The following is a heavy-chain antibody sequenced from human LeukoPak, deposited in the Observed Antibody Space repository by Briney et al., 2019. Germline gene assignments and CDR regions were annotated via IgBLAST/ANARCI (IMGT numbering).Heavy chain of an antibody. D-gene: IGHD6-19*01. Sequence: SQTLSLTCTVSGGSISSGDYYWSWIRQPAGKGLEWIGRIYTSGSTNYNPSLKSRVTMSVDTSKNQFSLKLSSVTAADTAVYYCAREFSSGWQYFDYWGQGTLVTVSS. V-gene: IGHV4-61*02. CDR1: GGSISSGDYY. J-gene: IGHJ4*02. CDR3: AREFSSGWQYFDY. CDR2: IYTSGST.